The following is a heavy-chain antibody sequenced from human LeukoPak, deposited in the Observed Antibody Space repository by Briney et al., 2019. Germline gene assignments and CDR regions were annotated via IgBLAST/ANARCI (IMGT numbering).Heavy chain of an antibody. Sequence: PGGSLRLSCAASGFIFSTYAMTWVRQAPGKGLEWVSVISGSGGSTYYADSVKGRFTISRDNSKNTLYLQMNSLRAEDTAVYYCAKDREVVPAAIALDYWGQGTLVTVSS. CDR2: ISGSGGST. CDR1: GFIFSTYA. V-gene: IGHV3-23*01. D-gene: IGHD2-2*02. CDR3: AKDREVVPAAIALDY. J-gene: IGHJ4*02.